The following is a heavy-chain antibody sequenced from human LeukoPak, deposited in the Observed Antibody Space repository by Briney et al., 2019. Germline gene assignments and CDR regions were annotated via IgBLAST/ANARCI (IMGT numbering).Heavy chain of an antibody. J-gene: IGHJ4*02. CDR2: ISASGGST. Sequence: GGSLRLSCAASGFTFSSYAMTWVRQAPGKGLEWVSAISASGGSTYYADSVKGRFTISRDNSKNTLYLQMNSLRAEDTAVYYCAKKPYYYGSGSYRDYWGRGTLVTVSS. CDR3: AKKPYYYGSGSYRDY. D-gene: IGHD3-10*01. CDR1: GFTFSSYA. V-gene: IGHV3-23*01.